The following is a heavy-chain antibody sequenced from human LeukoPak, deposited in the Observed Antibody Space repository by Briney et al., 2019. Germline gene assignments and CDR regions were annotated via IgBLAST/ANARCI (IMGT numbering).Heavy chain of an antibody. Sequence: PGGSLSLSCAASGFTFSSYSMNLVRQARGKGLEWVSYISSSSSTIYYADSVKGRFTISRDNAKNSLYLQMNSLRAEDTAVYYCAREWAIVALDYWGQGTLVTVSS. CDR2: ISSSSSTI. J-gene: IGHJ4*02. CDR1: GFTFSSYS. D-gene: IGHD5-12*01. CDR3: AREWAIVALDY. V-gene: IGHV3-48*01.